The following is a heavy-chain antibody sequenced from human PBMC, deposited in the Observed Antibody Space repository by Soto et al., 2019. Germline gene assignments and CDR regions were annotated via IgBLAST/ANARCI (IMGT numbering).Heavy chain of an antibody. J-gene: IGHJ5*02. D-gene: IGHD5-12*01. CDR1: GFTFSSYS. CDR2: ISSSSSYI. Sequence: GGSLRLSCAASGFTFSSYSMNWVHQAPGKGLEWVSSISSSSSYIYYADSVKGRFTISRDNAKNSLYLQMNSLRAEDTAVYYCARADIVAKTFDPWGQGTLVTVSS. V-gene: IGHV3-21*01. CDR3: ARADIVAKTFDP.